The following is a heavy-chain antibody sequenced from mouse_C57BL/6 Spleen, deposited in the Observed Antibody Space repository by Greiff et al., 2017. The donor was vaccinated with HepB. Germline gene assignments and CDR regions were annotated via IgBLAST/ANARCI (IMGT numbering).Heavy chain of an antibody. CDR2: IHPSSGYT. V-gene: IGHV1-4*01. CDR1: GYTFTSYS. D-gene: IGHD1-1*01. J-gene: IGHJ4*01. Sequence: VQLQEPGAELARPGASVKMSCKASGYTFTSYSMHWVKQRPGQGLEWIGYIHPSSGYTKYNQKFKGKATLTADKSSSTAYMQLSSLTSEDSAVYYCARYYYDSVGAMDYWGQGTSVTVSS. CDR3: ARYYYDSVGAMDY.